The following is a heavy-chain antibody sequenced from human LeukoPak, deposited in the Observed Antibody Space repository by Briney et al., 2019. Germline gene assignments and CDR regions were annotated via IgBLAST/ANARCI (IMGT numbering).Heavy chain of an antibody. V-gene: IGHV3-74*01. J-gene: IGHJ4*02. CDR3: ARSRYSGSHSDY. CDR2: IGTDGSST. Sequence: GGSLRLSCAASGFNFSGYWMHWVSQAPGKGLVWVSRIGTDGSSTGHADSVKGRFTISRDNAKNTLYLQMNTLRAEDTAVYYWARSRYSGSHSDYGGQGSLACVSS. D-gene: IGHD1-26*01. CDR1: GFNFSGYW.